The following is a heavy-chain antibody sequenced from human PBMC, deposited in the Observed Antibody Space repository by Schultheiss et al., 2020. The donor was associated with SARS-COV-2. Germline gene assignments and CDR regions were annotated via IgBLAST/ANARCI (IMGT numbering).Heavy chain of an antibody. CDR3: ARGGYYDYVWGGNGGSDV. D-gene: IGHD3-16*01. CDR1: RFTFSNYG. J-gene: IGHJ3*01. CDR2: IFSDGNTK. V-gene: IGHV3-30*03. Sequence: GGSLRLSCAASRFTFSNYGMHWVRQAPGKGLQWVAVIFSDGNTKYYADSVKGRFTISRDNSKNTLSLQMNSLTAEDTAVYYCARGGYYDYVWGGNGGSDVWGQGTMVTVSS.